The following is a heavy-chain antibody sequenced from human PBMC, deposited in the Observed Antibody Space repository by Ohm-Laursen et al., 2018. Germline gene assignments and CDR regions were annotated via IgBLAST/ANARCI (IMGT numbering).Heavy chain of an antibody. Sequence: SLRLSCAASGFTFSTYTMNWVRQAPGKGLEWVSSISSSSTYIYYADSVKGLFIISRDNAKNSLYLQMNSLRAEDTAVYYCATADSSSWYYFDYWGQGTLVTVSS. D-gene: IGHD6-13*01. V-gene: IGHV3-21*01. CDR2: ISSSSTYI. CDR1: GFTFSTYT. J-gene: IGHJ4*02. CDR3: ATADSSSWYYFDY.